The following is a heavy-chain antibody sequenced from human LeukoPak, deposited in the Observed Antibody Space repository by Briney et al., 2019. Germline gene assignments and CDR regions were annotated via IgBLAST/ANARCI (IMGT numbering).Heavy chain of an antibody. CDR3: ARHSLNYYDSSGYYLLPGVEH. Sequence: SETLSLTCTVSGCSISSSSYYWGWIRQPPGKGLEWIGSIYYSGSTYYNPSLKSRVTISVDTSKNQFSLKLSSVIAADTAVYYRARHSLNYYDSSGYYLLPGVEHWGQGTLVTVSS. J-gene: IGHJ1*01. CDR1: GCSISSSSYY. D-gene: IGHD3-22*01. V-gene: IGHV4-39*01. CDR2: IYYSGST.